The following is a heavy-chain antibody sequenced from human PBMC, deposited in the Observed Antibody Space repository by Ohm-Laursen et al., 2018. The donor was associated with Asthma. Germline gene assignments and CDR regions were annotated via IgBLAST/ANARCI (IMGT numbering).Heavy chain of an antibody. J-gene: IGHJ1*01. Sequence: SLRLSCAASGFTFSSFNMNWVRQAPGKGLEWVSYISGSGDTFSYVDSVRGRFTISRDNARNSLHLQMSSLRAEDTALYYCARIGPEWELPGREYSLHHWGEGTLVTVSS. CDR1: GFTFSSFN. CDR3: ARIGPEWELPGREYSLHH. CDR2: ISGSGDTF. V-gene: IGHV3-48*01. D-gene: IGHD1-26*01.